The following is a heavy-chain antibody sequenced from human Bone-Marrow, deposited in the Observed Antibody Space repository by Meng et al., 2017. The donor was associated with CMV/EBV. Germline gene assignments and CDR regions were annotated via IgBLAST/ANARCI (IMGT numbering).Heavy chain of an antibody. V-gene: IGHV3-53*01. CDR2: IYSGGST. Sequence: EVELVESGGGLSQPGGSLRLSCAASGFTVSSNYMSWVRQAPGKGLEWVSVIYSGGSTYYADSVKGRFTISRDNSKNTLYLQMNSLRAEDTAVYYCAREADNNWFDPWGQGTLVTVSS. J-gene: IGHJ5*02. CDR1: GFTVSSNY. CDR3: AREADNNWFDP.